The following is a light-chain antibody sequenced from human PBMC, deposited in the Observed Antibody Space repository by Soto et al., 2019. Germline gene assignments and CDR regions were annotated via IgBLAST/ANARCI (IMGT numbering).Light chain of an antibody. J-gene: IGKJ1*01. V-gene: IGKV1-39*01. CDR3: QQSYSTLWT. Sequence: DIQVTQSPSSLSASVGDRVTITCRASQSISSYLNWYQQKPGKAPKLLIYAASSLQSGVPSRFSGSGSGTDFTLTSSSLHPEDFATYYCQQSYSTLWTFGQGTKVEIK. CDR1: QSISSY. CDR2: AAS.